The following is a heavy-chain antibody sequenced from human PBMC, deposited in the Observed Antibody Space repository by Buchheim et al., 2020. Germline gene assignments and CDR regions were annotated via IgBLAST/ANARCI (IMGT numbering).Heavy chain of an antibody. D-gene: IGHD1-26*01. J-gene: IGHJ4*02. Sequence: EVQLLESGGGLVHPGESLRLSCAASGFSFTNYALSWFRQAPGKGLEWVSAISKSGDLTFYADSVMGRFTISRDTSRNTVFLQMNRLRADDTALYYCAKVKTGELNFDYWGQGTL. CDR3: AKVKTGELNFDY. V-gene: IGHV3-23*01. CDR2: ISKSGDLT. CDR1: GFSFTNYA.